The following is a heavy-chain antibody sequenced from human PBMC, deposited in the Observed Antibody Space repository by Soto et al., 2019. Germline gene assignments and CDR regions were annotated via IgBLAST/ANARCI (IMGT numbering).Heavy chain of an antibody. CDR1: GGSISSNSHY. Sequence: TLSLTCSVSGGSISSNSHYWVWIRQPPGKGLEWIGSIYYNGDTYYNPSLKSRVTISVDTSKNQFSVKLNSATAADTAVYYCARHQSIVVVTAARAFDIWGQGTMVTVSS. J-gene: IGHJ3*02. V-gene: IGHV4-39*01. CDR2: IYYNGDT. CDR3: ARHQSIVVVTAARAFDI. D-gene: IGHD2-15*01.